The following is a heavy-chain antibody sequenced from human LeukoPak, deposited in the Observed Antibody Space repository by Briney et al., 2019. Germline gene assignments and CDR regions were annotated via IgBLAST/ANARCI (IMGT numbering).Heavy chain of an antibody. CDR1: GGSISSSNYY. CDR2: IYYSGST. V-gene: IGHV4-39*07. Sequence: SETLSLTCTVSGGSISSSNYYWGWIRQPPGKGLEWIGSIYYSGSTYYNPSLKSRVTISVDTSKSQFSLKLSSVTAADTAVYYCAFGDHATFDYWGQGTLVTVSS. CDR3: AFGDHATFDY. J-gene: IGHJ4*02. D-gene: IGHD3-16*01.